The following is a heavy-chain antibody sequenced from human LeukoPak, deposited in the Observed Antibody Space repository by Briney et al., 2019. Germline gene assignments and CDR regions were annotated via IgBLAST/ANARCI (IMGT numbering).Heavy chain of an antibody. Sequence: GGPLRLSCAASRFTFSDYNMNWVRQAPGKGLEWVSSITKSGSYIYYADSVKGRFTISRDNAKNSLYLQMNSLRAEDTAVYYCARDGNSTWFDYWGQGTLVTVSS. J-gene: IGHJ4*02. CDR1: RFTFSDYN. V-gene: IGHV3-21*01. D-gene: IGHD6-13*01. CDR2: ITKSGSYI. CDR3: ARDGNSTWFDY.